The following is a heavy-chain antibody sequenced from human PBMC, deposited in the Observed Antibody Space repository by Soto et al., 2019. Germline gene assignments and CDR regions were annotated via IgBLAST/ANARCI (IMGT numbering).Heavy chain of an antibody. V-gene: IGHV3-66*01. Sequence: GGSLRLSCAASGFTVSSNYMSWVRQAPGKGLEWVSVIYSGGSTYYADSVKGRFTISRDNSKNTLYLQMNSLRAEDTSVYFCAGESSGYDYYYYYYMDVWGKGTTVTVSS. J-gene: IGHJ6*03. CDR1: GFTVSSNY. CDR3: AGESSGYDYYYYYYMDV. CDR2: IYSGGST. D-gene: IGHD5-12*01.